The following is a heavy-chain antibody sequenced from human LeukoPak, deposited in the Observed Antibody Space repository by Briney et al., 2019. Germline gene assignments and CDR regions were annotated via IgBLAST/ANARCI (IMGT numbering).Heavy chain of an antibody. CDR2: IYYSGST. J-gene: IGHJ4*02. CDR3: ASASYDFWSGLDY. CDR1: GGSMSSSSYY. D-gene: IGHD3-3*01. Sequence: SETLSLTRTVSGGSMSSSSYYWGWIRQPPGKGLEWIGSIYYSGSTYYNPSLKSRVTISVDTSKNQFSLKLSSVTAADTAVYYCASASYDFWSGLDYWGQGTLVTVSS. V-gene: IGHV4-39*01.